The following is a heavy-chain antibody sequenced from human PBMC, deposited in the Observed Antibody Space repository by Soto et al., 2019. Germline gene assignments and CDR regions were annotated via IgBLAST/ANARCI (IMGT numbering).Heavy chain of an antibody. Sequence: QVQLVQSGAEVKKPGSSVRVSCKVSGGSFRNYGITWVRQSPGQGLEWMGGIMPVFGTAVYARKFQGRVTISADDVTSTASLELRSLSSDDTAVYFCARARDYDLLTAREYALDVWGQGTTVTV. CDR1: GGSFRNYG. D-gene: IGHD3-9*01. CDR3: ARARDYDLLTAREYALDV. V-gene: IGHV1-69*01. J-gene: IGHJ6*02. CDR2: IMPVFGTA.